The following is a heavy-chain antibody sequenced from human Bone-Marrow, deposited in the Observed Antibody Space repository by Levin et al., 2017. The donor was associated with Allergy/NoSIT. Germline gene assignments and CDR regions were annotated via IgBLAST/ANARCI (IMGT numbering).Heavy chain of an antibody. CDR2: INPGDGDT. V-gene: IGHV1-46*01. CDR1: GYIFTESY. CDR3: ASVVPPYFYENNGFPYGMSV. Sequence: GESLKISCKASGYIFTESYIHWVRQAPGQGLEWMGTINPGDGDTHLARKFQGRVVITRDMSTSTAYMQLSSLKPEDTAMYFCASVVPPYFYENNGFPYGMSVWGRGTKVSVSS. J-gene: IGHJ6*02. D-gene: IGHD3-22*01.